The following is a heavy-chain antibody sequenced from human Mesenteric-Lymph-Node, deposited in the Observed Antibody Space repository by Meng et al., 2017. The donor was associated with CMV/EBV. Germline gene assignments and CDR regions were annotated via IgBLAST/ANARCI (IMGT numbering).Heavy chain of an antibody. CDR1: GGTFSSYP. CDR3: GRERGSGSYRFGIDV. J-gene: IGHJ6*02. V-gene: IGHV1-69*04. CDR2: IIPILGIA. Sequence: SVKVSCKASGGTFSSYPISWVRQAPGQGLEWMGRIIPILGIANYAQKFQGRVTITADKSTSTAYMELSSLTNEDTAMYYCGRERGSGSYRFGIDVWGQGTTVTVSS. D-gene: IGHD3-10*01.